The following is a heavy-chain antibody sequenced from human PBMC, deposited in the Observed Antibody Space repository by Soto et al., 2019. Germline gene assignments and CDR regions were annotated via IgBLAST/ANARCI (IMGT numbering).Heavy chain of an antibody. CDR3: AKTDNTAMVIFDY. CDR2: ISGSGGST. J-gene: IGHJ4*02. D-gene: IGHD5-18*01. Sequence: EVQLLESGGGLVQPGGSLRLSCAASGFTFSSYAMSWVRQAPGKGLEWVSAISGSGGSTYYAESVKGRLTISRDNYKNTLYLQMNSLRAEDTAVYYCAKTDNTAMVIFDYWGQGTLVTVSS. V-gene: IGHV3-23*01. CDR1: GFTFSSYA.